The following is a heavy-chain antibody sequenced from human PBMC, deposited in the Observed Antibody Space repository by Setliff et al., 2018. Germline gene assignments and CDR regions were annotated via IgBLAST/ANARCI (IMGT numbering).Heavy chain of an antibody. D-gene: IGHD2-15*01. CDR2: IYHDGRA. V-gene: IGHV4-38-2*01. Sequence: KTSETLSLTCAVSGLSISSEYYWGWIRQPPGGGPEWIGIIYHDGRAYYSTSLKSRVNLSLDMSKTQFSLHLNSVTAADTAVYYCMRQVGGGLWYFDYWGRGILVTVSS. CDR1: GLSISSEYY. J-gene: IGHJ4*02. CDR3: MRQVGGGLWYFDY.